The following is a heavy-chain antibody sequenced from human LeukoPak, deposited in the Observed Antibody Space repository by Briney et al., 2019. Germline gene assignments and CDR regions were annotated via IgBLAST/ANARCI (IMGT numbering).Heavy chain of an antibody. J-gene: IGHJ3*02. CDR2: IYDSGST. CDR1: GVSINSGTYY. D-gene: IGHD7-27*01. V-gene: IGHV4-61*02. CDR3: ARHENWGSTKGDSFYI. Sequence: NASETLSLTCSVSGVSINSGTYYWSWIRQPAGKGLEWIGRIYDSGSTNYNPSLKGRVTISVDTSKNQFSLKVSSVTAADTAVYYCARHENWGSTKGDSFYIWGQGKMVTVSS.